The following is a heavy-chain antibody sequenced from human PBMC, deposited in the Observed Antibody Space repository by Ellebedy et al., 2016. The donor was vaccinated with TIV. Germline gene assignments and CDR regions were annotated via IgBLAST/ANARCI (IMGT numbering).Heavy chain of an antibody. Sequence: GGSLRLXCAASGLTFSVYAMTWVRQAPGKGLEWISTIGGLDTATHYADSVKGRFTISRDNSKDILYLQMNSLRVEDTAVYYCARRGRGPVGFDYWGQGTLVTVPS. D-gene: IGHD3-10*01. V-gene: IGHV3-23*01. CDR2: IGGLDTAT. CDR3: ARRGRGPVGFDY. J-gene: IGHJ4*02. CDR1: GLTFSVYA.